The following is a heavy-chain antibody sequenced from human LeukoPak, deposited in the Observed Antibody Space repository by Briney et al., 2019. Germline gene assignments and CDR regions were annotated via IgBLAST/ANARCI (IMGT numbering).Heavy chain of an antibody. CDR1: GFTFSSYA. CDR3: AKDWDVDTAMVTVGWYFDL. D-gene: IGHD5-18*01. CDR2: ISGSGGST. J-gene: IGHJ2*01. V-gene: IGHV3-23*01. Sequence: GSLSLPCAASGFTFSSYAMSWVRQAPGKGLEWVSAISGSGGSTYYADSVKGRFTISRDNSKNTLYLQMNSLRAEDTAVYYCAKDWDVDTAMVTVGWYFDLWGRGTLVTVSS.